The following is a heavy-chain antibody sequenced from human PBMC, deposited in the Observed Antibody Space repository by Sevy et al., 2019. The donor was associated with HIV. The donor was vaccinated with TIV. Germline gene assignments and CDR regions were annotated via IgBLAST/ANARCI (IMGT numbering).Heavy chain of an antibody. CDR2: ISDTSTTI. CDR1: GFAFSTFS. Sequence: GGSLRLSCAASGFAFSTFSMNWVRQAPGKGLEWVSYISDTSTTIYYADSVKGRFTISTDNAKNSLFLQMNGLRDEDTAVYYWARAPNWEVATMGSFDAFDFWGQGTMVTVSS. V-gene: IGHV3-48*02. D-gene: IGHD5-12*01. J-gene: IGHJ3*01. CDR3: ARAPNWEVATMGSFDAFDF.